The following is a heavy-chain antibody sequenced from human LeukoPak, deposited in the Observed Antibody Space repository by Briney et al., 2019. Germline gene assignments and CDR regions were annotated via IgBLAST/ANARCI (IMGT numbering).Heavy chain of an antibody. V-gene: IGHV4-39*01. J-gene: IGHJ4*02. D-gene: IGHD6-13*01. CDR3: ARTTPLSSSWHPPYFDY. Sequence: SETLSLTCTVSGGSISSSSYYWGWIRQPPGKGLEWIGSIYYSGSTYYNPSLKSRVTISVDTSKNQFSLKLSSVTAADTAVYYCARTTPLSSSWHPPYFDYWGQGTLVTVSS. CDR1: GGSISSSSYY. CDR2: IYYSGST.